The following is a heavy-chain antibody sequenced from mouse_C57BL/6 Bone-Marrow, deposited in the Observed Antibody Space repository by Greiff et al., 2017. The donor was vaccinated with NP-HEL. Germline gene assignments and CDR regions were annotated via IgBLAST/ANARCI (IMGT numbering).Heavy chain of an antibody. V-gene: IGHV5-9-1*02. CDR3: TRDRGLLWSPWDY. CDR1: GFTFSSYA. J-gene: IGHJ4*01. CDR2: ISSGGDYI. D-gene: IGHD2-1*01. Sequence: EVMLVESGEGLVKPGGSLKLSCAASGFTFSSYAMSWVRQTPEKRLEWVAYISSGGDYIYYADTVKGRFTISRDNARNTLYLQMSSLKSEDTAMYYCTRDRGLLWSPWDYWGQGTSITVSS.